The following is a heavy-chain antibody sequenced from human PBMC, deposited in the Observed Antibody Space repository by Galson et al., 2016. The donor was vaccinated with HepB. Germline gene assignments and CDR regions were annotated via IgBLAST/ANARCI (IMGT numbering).Heavy chain of an antibody. J-gene: IGHJ4*02. CDR3: ARHGPAMAFES. V-gene: IGHV5-10-1*01. Sequence: QSGAEVKKPGESLRISCKTSGYRFTAFWISWVRQMPGKGLEWMGRIDPGDPYTNYSPSFRGHVTISADTSINTAFLRWSSLEASDSAMYFCARHGPAMAFESWGQGTPVTVSS. CDR1: GYRFTAFW. D-gene: IGHD5-24*01. CDR2: IDPGDPYT.